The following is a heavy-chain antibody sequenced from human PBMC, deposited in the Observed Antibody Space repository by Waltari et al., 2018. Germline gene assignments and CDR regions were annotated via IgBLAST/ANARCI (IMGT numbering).Heavy chain of an antibody. V-gene: IGHV3-7*01. J-gene: IGHJ4*02. Sequence: EVQLVESGGGLVQPGGSLRLSCAGSGFTFSGNLMAWVRQAPGKGVEWGANIKEEGSKKNDVESVEGRFTVSRDNAKNALYLQMNSLRAEDTALYYCVRHGFWNFDCWGQGTLVTVSS. CDR3: VRHGFWNFDC. CDR1: GFTFSGNL. CDR2: IKEEGSKK. D-gene: IGHD3-3*01.